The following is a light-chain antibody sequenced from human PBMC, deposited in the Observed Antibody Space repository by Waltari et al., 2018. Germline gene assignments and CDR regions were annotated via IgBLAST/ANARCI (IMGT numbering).Light chain of an antibody. CDR2: GAS. J-gene: IGKJ4*01. CDR1: QTINNNF. Sequence: IVLTQSPDTLSLSPGHRATLPCRASQTINNNFLVWYQPKPGQAPRLLIHGASSRATGFPDRFSGSGSGTDFTLTISRLEPEDVAVYYCQQYDGSILTFGGGTKVDI. V-gene: IGKV3-20*01. CDR3: QQYDGSILT.